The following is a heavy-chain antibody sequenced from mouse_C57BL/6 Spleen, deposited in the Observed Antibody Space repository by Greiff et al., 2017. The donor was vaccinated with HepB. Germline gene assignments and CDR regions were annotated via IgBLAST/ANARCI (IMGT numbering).Heavy chain of an antibody. CDR3: AREADYYGSSYAWFAY. CDR1: GYSITSGYY. J-gene: IGHJ3*01. V-gene: IGHV3-6*01. CDR2: ISYDGSN. D-gene: IGHD1-1*01. Sequence: EVKLMESGPGLVKPSQSLSLTCSVTGYSITSGYYWNWIRQFPGNKLEWMGYISYDGSNNYNPSLKNRISITRDTSKNQFFLKLNSVTTEDTATYYCAREADYYGSSYAWFAYWGQGTLVTVSA.